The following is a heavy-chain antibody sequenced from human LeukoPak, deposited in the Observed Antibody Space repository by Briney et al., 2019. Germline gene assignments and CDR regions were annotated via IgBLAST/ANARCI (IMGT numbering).Heavy chain of an antibody. D-gene: IGHD3-22*01. Sequence: ASVKVSCKASGYTFTSYYMHWVRQAPGQGLEWMGIINPSGGSTSYAQKFQGRVTMTRDTSTSTVYMELSSLRSEDTAVYYCARGYYYDSSGYTNPYPFDYCGQGTLVTVSS. CDR1: GYTFTSYY. J-gene: IGHJ4*02. V-gene: IGHV1-46*01. CDR2: INPSGGST. CDR3: ARGYYYDSSGYTNPYPFDY.